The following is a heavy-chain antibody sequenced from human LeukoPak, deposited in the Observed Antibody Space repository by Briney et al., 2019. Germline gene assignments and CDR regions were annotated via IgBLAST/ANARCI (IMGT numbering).Heavy chain of an antibody. J-gene: IGHJ4*02. CDR2: ITGSGYFT. D-gene: IGHD5-12*01. V-gene: IGHV3-23*01. CDR1: GLTFSDHA. Sequence: GGSLRLSCVASGLTFSDHAMTWVRQAPGEGLEWVSGITGSGYFTYYAESVKGRFTISRDNSKNTLFLQMNSLRAEDTAVYYCVKEVVATIPPLWGQGTLVTVSS. CDR3: VKEVVATIPPL.